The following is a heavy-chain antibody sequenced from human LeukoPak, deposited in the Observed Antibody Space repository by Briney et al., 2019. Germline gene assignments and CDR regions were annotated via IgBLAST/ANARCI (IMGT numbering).Heavy chain of an antibody. V-gene: IGHV3-23*01. D-gene: IGHD2-21*01. Sequence: GGSLRLSCAASGFIFSSYVMGWVRQAPGKGLEWVSSISVSGGDTFASDSVKGRFTITRENSKNTLYLQMTGLRVEDTAVYFCAKLKLGEMAYFDSWGQGTLVTVSS. CDR3: AKLKLGEMAYFDS. J-gene: IGHJ4*02. CDR2: ISVSGGDT. CDR1: GFIFSSYV.